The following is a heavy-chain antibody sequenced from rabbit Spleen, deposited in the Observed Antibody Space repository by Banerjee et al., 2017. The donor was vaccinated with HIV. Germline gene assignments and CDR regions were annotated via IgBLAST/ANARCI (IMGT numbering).Heavy chain of an antibody. CDR1: GFTINTNYY. J-gene: IGHJ4*01. D-gene: IGHD1-1*01. V-gene: IGHV1S45*01. CDR3: AREYTTDSPYGRLPFNL. CDR2: FWADSVDYT. Sequence: QEQLVESGGGLVQPEGSLTLTCTASGFTINTNYYMCWVRQAPGKGLEWIACFWADSVDYTYYASWAKGRFTISKTSSTTVTLQMTNLTAADTATYFCAREYTTDSPYGRLPFNLWGPGTLVTVS.